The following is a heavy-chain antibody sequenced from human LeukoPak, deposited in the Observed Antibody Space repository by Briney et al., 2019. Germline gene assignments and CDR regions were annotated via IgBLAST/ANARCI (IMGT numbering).Heavy chain of an antibody. CDR3: VRGYRFSYGSGSPVFDY. Sequence: SETLSLTCAVYGGSFSGYYWSWIRQPPGKGLEWIGEINHSGSTNYNPSLKSRVTISVDTSKNQFCLKLSSVTAADTAVYYCVRGYRFSYGSGSPVFDYWGQGTLVTVSS. V-gene: IGHV4-34*01. CDR1: GGSFSGYY. CDR2: INHSGST. D-gene: IGHD3-10*01. J-gene: IGHJ4*02.